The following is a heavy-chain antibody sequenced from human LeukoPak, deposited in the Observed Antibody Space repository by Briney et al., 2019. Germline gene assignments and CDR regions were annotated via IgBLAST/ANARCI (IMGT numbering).Heavy chain of an antibody. Sequence: GGSLRLSCAASGFTFSSYAMSWVRQAPGKGLEYVSGISGSGGSIYYADSVKGRFTISRDNSKNTLYLQMNSLRAEDTAVYYCASRNQYCGGDCFWAFDIWGQGTMVTVSS. CDR3: ASRNQYCGGDCFWAFDI. D-gene: IGHD2-21*02. J-gene: IGHJ3*02. V-gene: IGHV3-23*01. CDR2: ISGSGGSI. CDR1: GFTFSSYA.